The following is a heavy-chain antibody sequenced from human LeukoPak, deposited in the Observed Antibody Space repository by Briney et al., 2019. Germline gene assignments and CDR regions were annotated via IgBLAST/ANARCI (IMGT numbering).Heavy chain of an antibody. CDR1: GFTFSAYG. CDR2: ISANGSIT. D-gene: IGHD4-23*01. CDR3: ANLLRWEPY. V-gene: IGHV3-23*01. J-gene: IGHJ4*02. Sequence: GGTLRLSCAASGFTFSAYGMSWVRQAPGQGLEWVSGISANGSITFYARSVRGRFTISRDNSKNTLYLQMNSLRAEDTAVYYCANLLRWEPYWGQGTLVTVSS.